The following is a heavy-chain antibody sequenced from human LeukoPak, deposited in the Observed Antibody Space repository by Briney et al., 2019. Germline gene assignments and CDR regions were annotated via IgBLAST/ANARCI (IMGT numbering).Heavy chain of an antibody. V-gene: IGHV1-2*02. CDR1: GYTFTGYY. J-gene: IGHJ4*02. CDR3: ARVSYDSGGTAFDY. D-gene: IGHD3-22*01. CDR2: INPNSGGT. Sequence: GASVKVSCKASGYTFTGYYMHWVRQAPGQGLEWMGWINPNSGGTNYAQKFQGRVTMTRDTSISTAYMALNRLRSDDTAVYHCARVSYDSGGTAFDYWGQGTLVTVSS.